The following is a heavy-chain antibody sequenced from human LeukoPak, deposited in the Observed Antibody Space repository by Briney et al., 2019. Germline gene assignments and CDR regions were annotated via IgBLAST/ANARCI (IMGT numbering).Heavy chain of an antibody. D-gene: IGHD1-26*01. CDR2: IYHTGST. CDR1: GGSLSTSSSY. Sequence: SETLSLTCTVSGGSLSTSSSYRGWIRQPPGKRLEWLGRIYHTGSTYSSPSLKSRLTLSLDTSKSQFSLTLSSVTAADTAMYYCAIFYSLNWFGPWGQEALVTVSS. J-gene: IGHJ5*02. V-gene: IGHV4-39*07. CDR3: AIFYSLNWFGP.